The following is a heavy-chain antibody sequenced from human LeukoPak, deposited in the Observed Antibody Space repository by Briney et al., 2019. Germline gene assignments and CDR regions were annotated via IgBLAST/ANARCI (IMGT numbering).Heavy chain of an antibody. CDR1: GGSISSYY. CDR2: IYYSGST. J-gene: IGHJ6*02. CDR3: ARSPIVRGAYYYYGMDV. V-gene: IGHV4-59*08. D-gene: IGHD3-10*01. Sequence: SETLSLTCTVSGGSISSYYWSWIRQPPGKGLEWIGYIYYSGSTNYNPSLKSRVTISVDTSKNQFSLKLSSVTAADTAVYYCARSPIVRGAYYYYGMDVWGQGTTVTVSS.